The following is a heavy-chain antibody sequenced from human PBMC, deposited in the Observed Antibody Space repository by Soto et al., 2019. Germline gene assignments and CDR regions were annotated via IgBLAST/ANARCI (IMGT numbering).Heavy chain of an antibody. CDR2: IIPIFGTE. CDR1: GGTFSSYA. D-gene: IGHD7-27*01. CDR3: ARVSVLGTWRDYYYGMDV. Sequence: QVQLVQSGAEVKKPGSSVKVSCKASGGTFSSYAISWVRQAPGQGLEWMGGIIPIFGTENYAEKCQGRVTITADESTSPAYMELSSRRSEDTAVYYCARVSVLGTWRDYYYGMDVCGQGTTVTVSS. V-gene: IGHV1-69*01. J-gene: IGHJ6*02.